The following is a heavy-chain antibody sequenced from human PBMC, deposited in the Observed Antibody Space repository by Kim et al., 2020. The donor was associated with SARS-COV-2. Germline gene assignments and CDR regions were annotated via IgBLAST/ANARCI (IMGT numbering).Heavy chain of an antibody. D-gene: IGHD3-10*01. V-gene: IGHV4-39*07. CDR3: AIPYGSGTP. Sequence: GSTYYNPSLKSRVTISVDTSKNQFSLKLSSVTAADTAVYYCAIPYGSGTPWGQGTLVTVSS. J-gene: IGHJ5*02. CDR2: GST.